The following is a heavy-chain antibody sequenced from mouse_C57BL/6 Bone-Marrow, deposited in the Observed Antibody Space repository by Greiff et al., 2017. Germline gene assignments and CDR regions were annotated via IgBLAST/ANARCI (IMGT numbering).Heavy chain of an antibody. V-gene: IGHV5-12*01. Sequence: DVKLVESGGGLVQPGGSLKLSCAASGFTFSDYYMYWVRQTPEKRLEWVAYISNGGGSTYYPDTVKGRFTISRDNAKNTLYLQMSRLKSEDTAMYYCARRNLAMDYWGQGTSVTVSS. CDR3: ARRNLAMDY. CDR2: ISNGGGST. CDR1: GFTFSDYY. J-gene: IGHJ4*01.